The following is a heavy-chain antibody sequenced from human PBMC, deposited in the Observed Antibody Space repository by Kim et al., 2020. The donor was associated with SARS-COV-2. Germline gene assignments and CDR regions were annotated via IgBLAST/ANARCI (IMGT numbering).Heavy chain of an antibody. CDR1: GYAFSDYS. CDR2: INPNTGDA. D-gene: IGHD6-25*01. Sequence: ASVKVSCKASGYAFSDYSIHWVRQAPGQGLEWMGWINPNTGDAHYAQKFQGWVTITRDTSISTAYMEVTSLKSDDTAVYYCARDLGGFDSSGYFCYWGQRTLVTVSS. CDR3: ARDLGGFDSSGYFCY. J-gene: IGHJ4*01. V-gene: IGHV1-2*04.